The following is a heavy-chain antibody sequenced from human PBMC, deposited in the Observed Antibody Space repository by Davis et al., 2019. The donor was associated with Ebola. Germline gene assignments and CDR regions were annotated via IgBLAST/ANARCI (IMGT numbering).Heavy chain of an antibody. CDR2: IKQDGSEK. CDR3: ARGPSTGNSFSY. J-gene: IGHJ4*02. V-gene: IGHV3-7*01. Sequence: GESLKISCAASGFTFSTYGMRWVRQAPGKGLEWVANIKQDGSEKYYVDSVEGRFTISRDNAKNSLYLQMNSLRAEDTAVYYCARGPSTGNSFSYWGQGTLVTVSS. CDR1: GFTFSTYG. D-gene: IGHD6-13*01.